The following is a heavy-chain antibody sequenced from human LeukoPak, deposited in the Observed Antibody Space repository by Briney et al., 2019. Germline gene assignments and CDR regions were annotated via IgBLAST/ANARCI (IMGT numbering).Heavy chain of an antibody. J-gene: IGHJ4*02. Sequence: GGSLRLSCAASGLTFYNAWMSWVRQAPGKVLEWVGRIRSRSAGGTTDYGAPVKGRFTISRDDSKNTLYLQMNSLKTEDTAVYYCSTGGGTHDYWGQGTLVTVSS. D-gene: IGHD2-15*01. CDR2: IRSRSAGGTT. CDR3: STGGGTHDY. CDR1: GLTFYNAW. V-gene: IGHV3-15*01.